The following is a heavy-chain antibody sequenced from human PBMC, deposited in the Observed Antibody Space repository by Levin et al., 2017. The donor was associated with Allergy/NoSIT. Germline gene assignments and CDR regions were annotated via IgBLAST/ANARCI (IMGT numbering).Heavy chain of an antibody. CDR3: ARDKGGIPNYYMDV. J-gene: IGHJ6*03. CDR1: GGSISSGSYY. CDR2: IYTSGST. Sequence: SQTLSLTCTVSGGSISSGSYYWSWIRQPAGKGLEWIGRIYTSGSTNYNPSLKSRVTISVDTSKNQFSLKLSSVTAADTAVYYCARDKGGIPNYYMDVWGKGTTVTVSS. D-gene: IGHD1-26*01. V-gene: IGHV4-61*02.